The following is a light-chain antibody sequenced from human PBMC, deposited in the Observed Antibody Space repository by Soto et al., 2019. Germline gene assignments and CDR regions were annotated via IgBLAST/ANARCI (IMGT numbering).Light chain of an antibody. V-gene: IGKV1-5*03. CDR3: QQYNNYRCT. Sequence: DIQMTQSPSTLSASVGDRVTITCRASQSISSWLAWYQQKPGKAPKLLIYKASSLESGVPSRFSGSGSGTEFTLTISSLQPDDFATYYCQQYNNYRCTFGQGTKVEIK. CDR2: KAS. J-gene: IGKJ1*01. CDR1: QSISSW.